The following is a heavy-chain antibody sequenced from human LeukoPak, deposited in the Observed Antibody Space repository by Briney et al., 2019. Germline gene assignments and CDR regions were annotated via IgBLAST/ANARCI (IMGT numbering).Heavy chain of an antibody. CDR3: ARDTDYGDYVGFDY. Sequence: GASVKVSCKASGGTFSSYAISWVRQAPGQGLEWMGGIIPILGTANYAQKFQGRVTITADESTSTAYMELSSLRSEDTAVYYCARDTDYGDYVGFDYWGQGTLVTVSS. D-gene: IGHD4-17*01. J-gene: IGHJ4*02. CDR2: IIPILGTA. CDR1: GGTFSSYA. V-gene: IGHV1-69*13.